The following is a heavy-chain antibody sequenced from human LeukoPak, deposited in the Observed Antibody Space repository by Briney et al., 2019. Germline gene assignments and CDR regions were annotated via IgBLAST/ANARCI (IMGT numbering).Heavy chain of an antibody. J-gene: IGHJ6*03. CDR1: GGSITSTTYF. CDR3: ARGAVGSSSWYEFYYYMDV. CDR2: IYYSGST. Sequence: SETLSLTCTVSGGSITSTTYFWGWIRQPPGKGLEWIGSIYYSGSTYYNPSLKSRVTISVDTSKNQFSLKLSSVTAADTAVYYCARGAVGSSSWYEFYYYMDVWGKGTTVTVSS. V-gene: IGHV4-39*07. D-gene: IGHD6-13*01.